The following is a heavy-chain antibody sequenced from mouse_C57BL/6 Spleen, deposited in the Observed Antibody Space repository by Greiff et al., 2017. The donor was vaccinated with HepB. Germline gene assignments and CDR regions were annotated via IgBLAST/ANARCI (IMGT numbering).Heavy chain of an antibody. Sequence: QVQLQQSGAELVRPGTSVKVSCKASGYAFTNYLIEWVKQRPGQGLEWIGVINPGSGGTNYNEKFKGKATLTADKSSSTAYMQLSSLTSEDSAVYFCARVDDGYYSFDYWGQGTTLTVSS. D-gene: IGHD2-3*01. J-gene: IGHJ2*01. CDR2: INPGSGGT. V-gene: IGHV1-54*01. CDR3: ARVDDGYYSFDY. CDR1: GYAFTNYL.